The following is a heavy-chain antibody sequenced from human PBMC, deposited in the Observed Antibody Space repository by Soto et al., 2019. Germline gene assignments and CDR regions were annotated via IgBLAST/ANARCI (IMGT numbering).Heavy chain of an antibody. CDR2: ISAYNGNT. V-gene: IGHV1-18*01. Sequence: GASVKVSCKASGYTFTSYGISWVRQAPGQGLEWMGWISAYNGNTNYAQKLQGRVTMTTDTSTSTAYMELRSLRSDDTAVYYCARDLSVFDRNWFDPWGQGTLVTVSS. J-gene: IGHJ5*02. CDR3: ARDLSVFDRNWFDP. D-gene: IGHD3-16*01. CDR1: GYTFTSYG.